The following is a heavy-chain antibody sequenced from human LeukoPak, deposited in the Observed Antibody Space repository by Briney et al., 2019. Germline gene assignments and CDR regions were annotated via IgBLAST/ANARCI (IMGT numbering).Heavy chain of an antibody. Sequence: SETLSLTCTVSGGSISSSSYYWGWIRQPPGKGLEWIGSIYYSGSTNYNPSLKSRVTISVDTSKNQFSLKLSSVTAADTAVYYCARRWVWSGSYRANYYMDVWGKGTTVTVSS. V-gene: IGHV4-39*07. CDR3: ARRWVWSGSYRANYYMDV. D-gene: IGHD1-26*01. CDR1: GGSISSSSYY. CDR2: IYYSGST. J-gene: IGHJ6*03.